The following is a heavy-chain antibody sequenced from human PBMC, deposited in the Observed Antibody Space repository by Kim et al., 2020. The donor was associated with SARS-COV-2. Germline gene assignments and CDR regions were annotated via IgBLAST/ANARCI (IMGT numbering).Heavy chain of an antibody. CDR2: INPNSGGT. CDR3: ARGGALRELWPYNWFDP. J-gene: IGHJ5*02. Sequence: ASVKVSCKASGYTFTGYYMHWVRQAPGQGLEWMGWINPNSGGTNYAQKFQGRVTMTRDTSISTAYMELSRLRSDDTAVYYCARGGALRELWPYNWFDPWGQGTLVTVSS. CDR1: GYTFTGYY. V-gene: IGHV1-2*02. D-gene: IGHD5-18*01.